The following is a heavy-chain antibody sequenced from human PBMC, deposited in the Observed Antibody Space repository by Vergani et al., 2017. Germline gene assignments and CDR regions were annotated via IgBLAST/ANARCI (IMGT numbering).Heavy chain of an antibody. CDR3: VRDYDIVTGYYSYYFDN. CDR1: GTSINSRHYY. CDR2: VYFSGAT. Sequence: QLLLQESGPGLVKPSETLSLTCTVSGTSINSRHYYWGWIRQPPGKGPEWIGSVYFSGATYYNPALKSRVTISAETSKNQFSLKLNSVTAADTAVYYCVRDYDIVTGYYSYYFDNWGQGILVTVSS. J-gene: IGHJ4*02. V-gene: IGHV4-39*02. D-gene: IGHD3-9*01.